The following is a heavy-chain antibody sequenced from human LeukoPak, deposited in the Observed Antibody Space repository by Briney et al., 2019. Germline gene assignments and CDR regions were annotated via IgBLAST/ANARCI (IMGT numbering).Heavy chain of an antibody. Sequence: SETLSLTCTVSAGPISSGNYYWNWIRQPAGKGLEWIGRVHSSGSTNHNPSLKSRVTISRDTSKNQFSVIVSSVSAADTAIYFCARSKGDYGSGSLGYWGQGILVTVSS. V-gene: IGHV4-61*02. D-gene: IGHD3-10*01. CDR3: ARSKGDYGSGSLGY. J-gene: IGHJ4*02. CDR1: AGPISSGNYY. CDR2: VHSSGST.